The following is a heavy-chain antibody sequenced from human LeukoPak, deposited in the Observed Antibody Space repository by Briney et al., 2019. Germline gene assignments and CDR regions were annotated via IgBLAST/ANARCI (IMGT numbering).Heavy chain of an antibody. J-gene: IGHJ4*02. Sequence: SETLSLTCAVPDVSISDYYWSWIRQPPGKGLEWIGYIYHTGDSNQNPSLKCRVTVTLDTPKNQVSLKVTSVTAADPAVYYCARHAFASPLDIWGQGTVVTVSS. CDR1: DVSISDYY. D-gene: IGHD2-21*01. V-gene: IGHV4-59*08. CDR2: IYHTGDS. CDR3: ARHAFASPLDI.